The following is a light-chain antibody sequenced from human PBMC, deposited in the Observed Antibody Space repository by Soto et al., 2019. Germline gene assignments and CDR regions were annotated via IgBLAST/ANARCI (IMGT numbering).Light chain of an antibody. CDR1: QSVSSY. J-gene: IGKJ1*01. V-gene: IGKV3-11*01. CDR3: QQYDGSPRT. Sequence: IVWTQYPATLSLSPGERSTLSCMASQSVSSYLAWYQQKPGQAPRLLIYDAFNRATGIPARFTGSGSGTDFTLTISRLEPEDFAVYYCQQYDGSPRTVGQGTKVDIK. CDR2: DAF.